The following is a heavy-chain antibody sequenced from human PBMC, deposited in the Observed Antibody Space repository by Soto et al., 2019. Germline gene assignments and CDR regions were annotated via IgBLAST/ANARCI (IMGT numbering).Heavy chain of an antibody. CDR2: IYYSGST. J-gene: IGHJ4*02. CDR3: ARSLTPIAGPGPSYFDY. D-gene: IGHD6-19*01. V-gene: IGHV4-59*01. Sequence: SETLSLTCTVSGGSISSYYWCWIRQPPGKGLEWIGYIYYSGSTNYNPSLKSRVTISVDTSKNQFSLKLSSVTAADTAVYYCARSLTPIAGPGPSYFDYRGQGPLGTV. CDR1: GGSISSYY.